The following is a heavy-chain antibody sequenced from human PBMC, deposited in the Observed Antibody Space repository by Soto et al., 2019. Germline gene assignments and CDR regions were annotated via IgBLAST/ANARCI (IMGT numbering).Heavy chain of an antibody. J-gene: IGHJ4*02. D-gene: IGHD1-26*01. CDR3: ARDEGGTTAIGV. CDR1: GGSISSGGYY. CDR2: IYYSGST. V-gene: IGHV4-31*03. Sequence: QEQLQESGPGLVKPSQTLSLTCTVSGGSISSGGYYWSWIRLHPGKGLEWIGYIYYSGSTYYSPSLKSRVTISVDTSKNQVSLKLSSVTAADTAVYYCARDEGGTTAIGVWGQGTLVTVSS.